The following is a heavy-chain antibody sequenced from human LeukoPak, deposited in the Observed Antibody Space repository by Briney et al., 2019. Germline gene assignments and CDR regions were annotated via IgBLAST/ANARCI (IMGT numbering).Heavy chain of an antibody. D-gene: IGHD2-2*02. CDR1: VGSISSTNYY. V-gene: IGHV4-39*01. Sequence: SETLSLTCTVSVGSISSTNYYWGWIRQPPGKGLEWIGSIYYNGYTYYNPSLKSRVTISVDTSKNQFSLKPRSVTAADTAVYYCARHLPCSSTSCYTEFYWFDPWGQGTLVTVSS. J-gene: IGHJ5*02. CDR2: IYYNGYT. CDR3: ARHLPCSSTSCYTEFYWFDP.